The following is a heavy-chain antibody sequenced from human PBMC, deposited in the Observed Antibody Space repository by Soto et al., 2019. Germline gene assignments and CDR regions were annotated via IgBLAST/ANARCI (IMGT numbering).Heavy chain of an antibody. J-gene: IGHJ4*02. CDR2: IYWDDDK. CDR3: APKGGGDRILDY. D-gene: IGHD3-16*01. Sequence: QITLKESGPPLVKPTQTLTLTCTFSGFSLSTRGVVVGWIRQPPGKALEWLAIIYWDDDKRYSPSLKSRPTNTQETSKNRGVPKIPNMDPVDKAHFYLAPKGGGDRILDYWGQGTLVTASS. CDR1: GFSLSTRGVV. V-gene: IGHV2-5*02.